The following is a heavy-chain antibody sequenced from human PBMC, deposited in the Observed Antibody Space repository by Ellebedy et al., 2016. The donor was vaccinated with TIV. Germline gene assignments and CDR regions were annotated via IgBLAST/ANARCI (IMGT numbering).Heavy chain of an antibody. J-gene: IGHJ5*02. CDR3: VSASGP. V-gene: IGHV3-48*04. Sequence: GESLKISXVGSGFGFGSYSMNWVRQAPGKGLEWLSYITTGSDTKYYAESVKGRFTTSRDNSKNSLFLQMDSLKAGDTAVYFCVSASGPWGQGTLVTVSS. CDR1: GFGFGSYS. CDR2: ITTGSDTK.